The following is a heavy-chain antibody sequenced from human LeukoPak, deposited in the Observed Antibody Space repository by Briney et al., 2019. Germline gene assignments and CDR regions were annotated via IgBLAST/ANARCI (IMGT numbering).Heavy chain of an antibody. CDR3: ARGEGYCSGGSCYSRHFDY. Sequence: ASVKVSCKASGYTFTGYYMHWVRQAPGQGLEWMGWINPNSGGTNYAQKFQGWVTMTRDTSISTAYMELSRLRSDDTAVYYCARGEGYCSGGSCYSRHFDYWGQGTLVTVSS. V-gene: IGHV1-2*04. J-gene: IGHJ4*02. D-gene: IGHD2-15*01. CDR2: INPNSGGT. CDR1: GYTFTGYY.